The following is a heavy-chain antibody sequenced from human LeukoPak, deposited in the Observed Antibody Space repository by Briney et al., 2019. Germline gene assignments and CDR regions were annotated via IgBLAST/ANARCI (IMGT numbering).Heavy chain of an antibody. Sequence: ASVKVSCKASGGTFISYAISWVRQAPGQGLEWMGGIIPIFGTANYAQKFQGRVTITADESTSTAYMELSSLRSEDTAVYYCARLRQYYYGSGSYYTGWGQGTLVTVSS. D-gene: IGHD3-10*01. J-gene: IGHJ4*02. CDR3: ARLRQYYYGSGSYYTG. CDR2: IIPIFGTA. V-gene: IGHV1-69*01. CDR1: GGTFISYA.